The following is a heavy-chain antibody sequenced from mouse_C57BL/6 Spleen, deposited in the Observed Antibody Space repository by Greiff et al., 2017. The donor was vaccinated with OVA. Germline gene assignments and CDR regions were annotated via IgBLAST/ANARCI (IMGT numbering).Heavy chain of an antibody. J-gene: IGHJ4*01. D-gene: IGHD1-1*01. V-gene: IGHV5-17*01. CDR2: ISSGSTTI. Sequence: EVNVVESGGDLVKPGGSLKLSCAASGFTFSDYGMHWVRQAPEKGLEWVAYISSGSTTIYYADTVKGRFTISRDNAKNILFLQMTSLRSEDTAMYNCARGDYGSSYDAMDYWGQGTSVTVSS. CDR1: GFTFSDYG. CDR3: ARGDYGSSYDAMDY.